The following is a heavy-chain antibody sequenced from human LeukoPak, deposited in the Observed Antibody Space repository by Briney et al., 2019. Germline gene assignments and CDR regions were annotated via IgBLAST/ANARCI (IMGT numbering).Heavy chain of an antibody. J-gene: IGHJ4*02. V-gene: IGHV4-39*01. CDR1: GGSISSNSNY. Sequence: PSETLSLTCTVSGGSISSNSNYWAWIRQPPGRGLEWIGSISYGASTYYSPSLESRVTISVDTSKNQFSLRLSSVTAADTAVYYCARQALWFFDHWGQGTLVTVSS. CDR3: ARQALWFFDH. D-gene: IGHD2-21*01. CDR2: ISYGAST.